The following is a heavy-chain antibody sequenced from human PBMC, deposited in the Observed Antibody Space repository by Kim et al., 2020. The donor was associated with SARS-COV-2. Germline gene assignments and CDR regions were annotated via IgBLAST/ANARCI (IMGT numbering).Heavy chain of an antibody. J-gene: IGHJ3*02. CDR3: ARDLPEPQSRSYYVFRRAGAFDI. CDR2: ISSSSSTI. V-gene: IGHV3-48*02. CDR1: GFTFSSYS. D-gene: IGHD1-26*01. Sequence: GGSLRLSCAASGFTFSSYSMNWVRQAPGKGLEWVSYISSSSSTIYYADSVKGRFTISRDNAKNSLYLQMNSLRDEDTAVYYCARDLPEPQSRSYYVFRRAGAFDIWGQGTMVTVSS.